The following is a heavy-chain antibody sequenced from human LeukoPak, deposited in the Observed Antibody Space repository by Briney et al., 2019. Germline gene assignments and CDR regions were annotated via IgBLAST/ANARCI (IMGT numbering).Heavy chain of an antibody. Sequence: PGGSLRLSCAASGFTFRNYGMHWVRQAPGKGLERVADISYDGSKKYYADSVKGRFTISRDNSQNTLYLQMNSLRAEDTAVYYCAKDGYSSSWYQYYFDYWGQGTLVTVSS. V-gene: IGHV3-30*12. D-gene: IGHD6-13*01. CDR3: AKDGYSSSWYQYYFDY. J-gene: IGHJ4*02. CDR1: GFTFRNYG. CDR2: ISYDGSKK.